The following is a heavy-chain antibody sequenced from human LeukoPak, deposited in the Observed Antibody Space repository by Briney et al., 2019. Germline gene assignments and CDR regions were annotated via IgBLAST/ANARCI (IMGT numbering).Heavy chain of an antibody. V-gene: IGHV3-64*01. CDR2: ISSNGGST. J-gene: IGHJ4*02. D-gene: IGHD5-18*01. Sequence: PGGSLRLSCAASGFTFSSYAMHWVRRAPGKGLEYVSAISSNGGSTYYANSVKGRFTISRDNSKNTLYLQMGSLRAEDMAVYYCARGMVSPGYWGQGTLVTVSS. CDR1: GFTFSSYA. CDR3: ARGMVSPGY.